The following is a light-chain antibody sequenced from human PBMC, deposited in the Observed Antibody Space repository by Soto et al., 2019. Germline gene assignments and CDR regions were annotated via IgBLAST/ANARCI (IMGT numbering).Light chain of an antibody. V-gene: IGKV1-5*01. CDR1: QSITIW. CDR3: QQYNSYSP. CDR2: DAS. Sequence: DIQMTQSPSTLSASAGDRVTITCRASQSITIWLAWYQQKPGKAPKLLIYDASTLESGVPSRFSGSGSGTKFTLTIGSLQPVTFATYYCQQYNSYSPFGQGTKLDIK. J-gene: IGKJ1*01.